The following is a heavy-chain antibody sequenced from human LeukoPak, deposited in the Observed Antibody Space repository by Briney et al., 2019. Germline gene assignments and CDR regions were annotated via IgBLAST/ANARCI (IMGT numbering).Heavy chain of an antibody. Sequence: GGSLRLSCAASGFTFSSYSMNWVRQAPGEGLEWVSSISSSSSYIYYADSVKGRFTICRDNAKNLLYLQRNSLRAEDTAVYYCARIPRMADYYDSSGSDYWGQGTLVTVSS. CDR1: GFTFSSYS. V-gene: IGHV3-21*01. CDR3: ARIPRMADYYDSSGSDY. J-gene: IGHJ4*02. D-gene: IGHD3-22*01. CDR2: ISSSSSYI.